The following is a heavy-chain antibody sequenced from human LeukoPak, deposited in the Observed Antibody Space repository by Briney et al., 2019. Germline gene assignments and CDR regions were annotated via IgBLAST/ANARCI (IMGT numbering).Heavy chain of an antibody. CDR2: IYPGDSDT. Sequence: GASLKISFKGSGSSFTSYWIGWVRQMPGKGLEWMGIIYPGDSDTKYSPSFQGQVTISADKSISTAYLQWSSLKASDTAMYYCARRVAARPDYYYYYYMDVWGKGTTVTVSS. J-gene: IGHJ6*03. CDR3: ARRVAARPDYYYYYYMDV. V-gene: IGHV5-51*01. CDR1: GSSFTSYW. D-gene: IGHD6-6*01.